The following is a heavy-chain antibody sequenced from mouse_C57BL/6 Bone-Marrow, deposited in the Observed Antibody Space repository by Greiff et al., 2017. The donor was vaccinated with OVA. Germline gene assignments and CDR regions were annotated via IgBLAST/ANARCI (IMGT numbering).Heavy chain of an antibody. CDR1: GFTFSDYG. D-gene: IGHD1-1*01. CDR3: ARPTPYYYGSSMDY. Sequence: EVKVVESGGGLVKPGGSLKLSCAASGFTFSDYGMHWVRQAPEKGLEWVAYISSGSSTIYYADTVKGRFTISRDNDKNTLFLQMTSLRSEDTAMYYCARPTPYYYGSSMDYWGQGTSVTVSS. CDR2: ISSGSSTI. V-gene: IGHV5-17*01. J-gene: IGHJ4*01.